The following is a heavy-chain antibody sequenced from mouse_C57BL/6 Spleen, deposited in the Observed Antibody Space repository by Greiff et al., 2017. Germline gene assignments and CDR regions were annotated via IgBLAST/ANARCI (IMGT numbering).Heavy chain of an antibody. CDR3: ARWGSSGYVAMDY. J-gene: IGHJ4*01. CDR2: IHPNSGGT. CDR1: GYTFTSYW. Sequence: VQLQQPGAELVKPGASVKLSCKASGYTFTSYWMHWVKQRPGQGLEWIGMIHPNSGGTSYNEKFKSKATLTVDKSSSTAYMQLSSLTSEDSAVYYCARWGSSGYVAMDYWGQGTSVTGSS. D-gene: IGHD3-2*02. V-gene: IGHV1-64*01.